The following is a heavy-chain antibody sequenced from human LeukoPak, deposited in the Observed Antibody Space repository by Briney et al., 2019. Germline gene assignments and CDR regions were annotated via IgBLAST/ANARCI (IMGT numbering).Heavy chain of an antibody. CDR2: INHSGST. V-gene: IGHV4-34*01. J-gene: IGHJ4*02. CDR1: GGSFSGYY. CDR3: ASRPLIVVVPAAIEATFDY. Sequence: PSETLSLTCAVYGGSFSGYYWSWIRQPPGKGLEWIGEINHSGSTNYNPSLKSRVTISVDTSKNQFSLKLSSVTAADTAVYYCASRPLIVVVPAAIEATFDYWGQGTLVTVSS. D-gene: IGHD2-2*01.